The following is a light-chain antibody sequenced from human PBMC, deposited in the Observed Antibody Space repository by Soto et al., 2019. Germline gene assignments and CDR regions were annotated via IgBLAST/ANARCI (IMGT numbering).Light chain of an antibody. V-gene: IGLV1-40*01. CDR2: HNN. Sequence: HSVLTQPPSVSGAPGQRVTISCTGSSSNIGAGYDVHWYQQLPGTAPKLLIYHNNNRPSGVPDRFSGSQSGTSASLAITGLQAEDEADYYCQSYDSTYVFGTGTKVTVL. CDR1: SSNIGAGYD. CDR3: QSYDSTYV. J-gene: IGLJ1*01.